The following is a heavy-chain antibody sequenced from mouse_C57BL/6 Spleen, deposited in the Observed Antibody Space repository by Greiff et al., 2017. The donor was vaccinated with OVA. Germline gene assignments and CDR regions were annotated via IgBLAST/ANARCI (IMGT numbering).Heavy chain of an antibody. Sequence: EVKVVESGEGLVKPGGSLKLSCAASGFTFSSYAMSWVRQTPEKRLEWVAYISSGGDYIYYADTVKGRFTISRDNARNTLYLQMSSLKSEDTAMYYCTSTTVVAPYYAMDYWGQGTSVTVSS. D-gene: IGHD1-1*01. CDR3: TSTTVVAPYYAMDY. J-gene: IGHJ4*01. V-gene: IGHV5-9-1*02. CDR2: ISSGGDYI. CDR1: GFTFSSYA.